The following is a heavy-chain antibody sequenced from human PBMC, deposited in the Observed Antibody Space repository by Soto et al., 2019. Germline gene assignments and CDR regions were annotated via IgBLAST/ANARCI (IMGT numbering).Heavy chain of an antibody. CDR3: ARGGLQHALDV. J-gene: IGHJ6*02. Sequence: EVQLVESGGGLVQPGGSLRLSCAASGFTFSNYWMYWVLQAPGKGLVWVSRVNNDGTDTTHADSVKGRFTISRDNAENTLYLQMNSLRAEDTAVYYCARGGLQHALDVWGQGSTVTVSS. V-gene: IGHV3-74*03. D-gene: IGHD6-13*01. CDR1: GFTFSNYW. CDR2: VNNDGTDT.